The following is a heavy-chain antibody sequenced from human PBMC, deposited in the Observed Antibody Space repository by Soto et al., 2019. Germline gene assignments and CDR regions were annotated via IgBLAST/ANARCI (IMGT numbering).Heavy chain of an antibody. CDR1: GASISSGRSY. J-gene: IGHJ4*02. CDR2: MFYSGST. Sequence: SETLSLTCAVSGASISSGRSYWSWIRQHPGKGLEWIGYMFYSGSTYYHPSLKSRVNISADTSKNQFSLRLTSVTPADTAVYYCARDNGYGHFDSWGQGTLVTVSS. V-gene: IGHV4-31*11. CDR3: ARDNGYGHFDS. D-gene: IGHD5-12*01.